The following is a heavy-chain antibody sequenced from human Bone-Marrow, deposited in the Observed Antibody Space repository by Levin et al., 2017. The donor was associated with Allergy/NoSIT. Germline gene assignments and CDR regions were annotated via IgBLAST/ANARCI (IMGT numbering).Heavy chain of an antibody. CDR2: KDIIGTT. V-gene: IGHV3-53*01. CDR3: ARSPATRNWYFDL. J-gene: IGHJ2*01. D-gene: IGHD1-1*01. CDR1: GFSVSSKS. Sequence: HPGGSLRLSCAAFGFSVSSKSMSWIRHTPGRGLEWVSTKDIIGTTFYADSVRGRFTIARDTSTNMVFLQMNNLRPEDTAVYYCARSPATRNWYFDLWGRGTLVTVSS.